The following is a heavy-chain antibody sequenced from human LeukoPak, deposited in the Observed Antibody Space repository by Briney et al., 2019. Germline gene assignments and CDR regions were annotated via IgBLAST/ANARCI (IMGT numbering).Heavy chain of an antibody. Sequence: GGSLRLSCAASGFTFSSYAMSWVRQAPGKGLEWVSLISGSGGSTYYADSVKGRFTISRDNSKNALYLQMNSLRAEDTAVFYCAKDRDDYVWGSYLGAFDIWGQGTMVTVSS. D-gene: IGHD3-16*01. CDR2: ISGSGGST. V-gene: IGHV3-23*01. J-gene: IGHJ3*02. CDR3: AKDRDDYVWGSYLGAFDI. CDR1: GFTFSSYA.